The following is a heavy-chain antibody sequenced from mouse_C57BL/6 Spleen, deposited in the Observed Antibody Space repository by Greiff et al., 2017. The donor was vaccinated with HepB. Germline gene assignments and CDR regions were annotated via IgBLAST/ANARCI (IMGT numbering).Heavy chain of an antibody. CDR2: IYPGDGDT. V-gene: IGHV1-82*01. Sequence: QVQLQQSGPELVKPGASVKISCKASGYAFSSSWMNWVKQRPGKGLEWIGRIYPGDGDTNYNGKFKGKATLTADKSSSTAYMQLSSLTSEDSAVYFCAREEGRGFAYWGQGTLSLSLQ. J-gene: IGHJ3*01. CDR1: GYAFSSSW. CDR3: AREEGRGFAY.